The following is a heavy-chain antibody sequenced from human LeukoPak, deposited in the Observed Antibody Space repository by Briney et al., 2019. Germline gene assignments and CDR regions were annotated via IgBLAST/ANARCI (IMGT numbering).Heavy chain of an antibody. J-gene: IGHJ3*02. V-gene: IGHV4-59*01. CDR1: GVSFSSYS. Sequence: ETLTLTCTASGVSFSSYSWSWIRQPPGKGLEWVGDIYCSGGTPFYPSPESRVSTSVGKSTNKLSLQLMSVMAADTAVYYCARDDSSGYYYLGNAFDIWGQGTMVTVSS. CDR2: IYCSGGT. D-gene: IGHD3-22*01. CDR3: ARDDSSGYYYLGNAFDI.